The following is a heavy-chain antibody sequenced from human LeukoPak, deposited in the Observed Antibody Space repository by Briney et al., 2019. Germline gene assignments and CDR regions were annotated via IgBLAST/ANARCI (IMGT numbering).Heavy chain of an antibody. CDR3: ARVLAGTIVY. V-gene: IGHV1-2*02. CDR1: GYTFTGYY. Sequence: ASVKVSCKASGYTFTGYYMHGVRQAPGQGLEWMGWINPNSGGTNYAQKFQGRVTMTRDTSISTAYMELSRLRSDDTAVYYCARVLAGTIVYWGQGTLVTVSS. D-gene: IGHD1-7*01. J-gene: IGHJ4*02. CDR2: INPNSGGT.